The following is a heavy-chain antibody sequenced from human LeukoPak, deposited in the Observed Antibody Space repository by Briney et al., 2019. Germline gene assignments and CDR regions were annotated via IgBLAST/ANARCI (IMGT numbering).Heavy chain of an antibody. Sequence: PGGPLRLSCAASGFTFSDYYMSWVRQAPGKGLEWVSYISSSSSYTNYADSVKGRFTISRDNAKNSLYLQMNSLRAEDTAVYYCARGYCSSTSCYVFAFDIWGQGTMVTVSS. J-gene: IGHJ3*02. V-gene: IGHV3-11*06. CDR1: GFTFSDYY. D-gene: IGHD2-2*01. CDR3: ARGYCSSTSCYVFAFDI. CDR2: ISSSSSYT.